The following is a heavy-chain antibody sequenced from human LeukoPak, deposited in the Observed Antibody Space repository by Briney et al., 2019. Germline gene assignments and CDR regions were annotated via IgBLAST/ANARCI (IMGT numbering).Heavy chain of an antibody. Sequence: GESLKISCKGSGYSFTSHWIGWVRQMPGKGLEWMGIIHPGDSETRYSPSFRGQVTISADKSISTAYLQWSSLKASDTAMYYCARRYYYDSSGYYLAHDAFDIWGQGTMVTVSS. CDR2: IHPGDSET. D-gene: IGHD3-22*01. J-gene: IGHJ3*02. CDR3: ARRYYYDSSGYYLAHDAFDI. V-gene: IGHV5-51*01. CDR1: GYSFTSHW.